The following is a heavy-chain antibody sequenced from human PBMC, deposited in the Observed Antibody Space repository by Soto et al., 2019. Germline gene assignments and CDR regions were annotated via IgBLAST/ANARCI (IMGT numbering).Heavy chain of an antibody. D-gene: IGHD2-2*01. V-gene: IGHV3-23*01. CDR2: VSGSGGSV. Sequence: LRLSCAAAGFTFSSYGMSWVRQAPGKGLEWVSAVSGSGGSVYYADSVRGRFTISRDNSKNTLYLQVNSLRAEDTAIYYCAKGSVVGADYSYGMDVWGQGTTVTVSS. CDR1: GFTFSSYG. CDR3: AKGSVVGADYSYGMDV. J-gene: IGHJ6*02.